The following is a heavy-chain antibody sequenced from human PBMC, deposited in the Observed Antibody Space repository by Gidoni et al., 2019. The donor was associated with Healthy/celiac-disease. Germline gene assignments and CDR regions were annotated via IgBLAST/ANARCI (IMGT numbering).Heavy chain of an antibody. Sequence: EVQLVESAGGLVQPGGSLRLSCAAYRFPFSSDWMSWVRQAPGKGLEWVANIKQDGSEKYYVDSVKGRFTISRDNAKNSLYLQMNSLRAEDTAVYYCARGEGIQLWSPFDYWGQGTLVTVSS. CDR2: IKQDGSEK. CDR3: ARGEGIQLWSPFDY. D-gene: IGHD5-18*01. J-gene: IGHJ4*02. CDR1: RFPFSSDW. V-gene: IGHV3-7*01.